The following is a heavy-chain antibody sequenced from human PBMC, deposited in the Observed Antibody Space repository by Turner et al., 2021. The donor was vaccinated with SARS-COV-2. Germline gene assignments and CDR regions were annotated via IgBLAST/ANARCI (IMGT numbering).Heavy chain of an antibody. CDR1: GGSIYSSSYY. CDR3: ARLGFCSGGSCSFDH. CDR2: IYYTGSA. Sequence: QLQLQESGPGLVKPSETLSLTCSVSGGSIYSSSYYWGWVRQPPGKGLEWLGTIYYTGSAYYNPSLKSRVAISVRTSTNQFSLKLRSVTAADTAVYYCARLGFCSGGSCSFDHWGQGTLVTVS. D-gene: IGHD2-15*01. J-gene: IGHJ4*02. V-gene: IGHV4-39*01.